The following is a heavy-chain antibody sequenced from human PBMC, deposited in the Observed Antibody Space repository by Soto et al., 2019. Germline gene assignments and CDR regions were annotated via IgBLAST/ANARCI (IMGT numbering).Heavy chain of an antibody. CDR3: ARLSSDLSDFSSYSMDE. CDR2: INSDGTIS. CDR1: GFTFDTYW. D-gene: IGHD3-16*01. J-gene: IGHJ6*04. Sequence: PGGSLRLSCAASGFTFDTYWMNWVRQAPGKGPEWLSGINSDGTISSYADSMKGRFTISRDNARNTLSLQMNSLRADDTAVYYFARLSSDLSDFSSYSMDEWGSGTTATVSS. V-gene: IGHV3-74*01.